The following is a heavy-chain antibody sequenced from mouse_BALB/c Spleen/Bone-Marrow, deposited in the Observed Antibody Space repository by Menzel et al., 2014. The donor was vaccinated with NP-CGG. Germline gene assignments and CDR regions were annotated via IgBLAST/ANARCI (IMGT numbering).Heavy chain of an antibody. CDR3: ARGNYGNYGAMDY. CDR2: ISDGGSYT. D-gene: IGHD2-1*01. Sequence: EVKLMESGGGLVKPGGSLKLSCAASGFTFSDYYMYWVRQTPEKRLEWVATISDGGSYTYYPDSVKGRFTISRDNAKNNLYLQMSSLKSEDTAMYYCARGNYGNYGAMDYWGQGTSVTVSS. CDR1: GFTFSDYY. J-gene: IGHJ4*01. V-gene: IGHV5-4*02.